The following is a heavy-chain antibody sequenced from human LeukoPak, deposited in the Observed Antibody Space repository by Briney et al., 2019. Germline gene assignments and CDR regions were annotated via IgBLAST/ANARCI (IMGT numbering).Heavy chain of an antibody. CDR1: GFTFSSYA. V-gene: IGHV3-48*02. CDR2: ISSGSSTI. Sequence: GSLRLSCAASGFTFSSYAMNWVRQAPGKGLEWVSYISSGSSTIYYADSVKGRFTISRDNAKNSLYLQMNSLRDKDTAVYYCARIRLYAMDVWGQGTTVTVSS. J-gene: IGHJ6*02. CDR3: ARIRLYAMDV.